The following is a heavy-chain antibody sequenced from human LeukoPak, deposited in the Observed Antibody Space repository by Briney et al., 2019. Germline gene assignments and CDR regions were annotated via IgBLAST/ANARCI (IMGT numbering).Heavy chain of an antibody. CDR2: ISAYNGNT. V-gene: IGHV1-18*01. Sequence: ASVKVSCKASGGTFSSYAISWVRQAPGQGLEWMGWISAYNGNTNYAQKLQGRVTMTTDTSTSTAYMELRSLRSDDTAVYYCARSGLKNMVRGVLGYWGQGTLVTVSS. CDR1: GGTFSSYA. D-gene: IGHD3-10*01. J-gene: IGHJ4*02. CDR3: ARSGLKNMVRGVLGY.